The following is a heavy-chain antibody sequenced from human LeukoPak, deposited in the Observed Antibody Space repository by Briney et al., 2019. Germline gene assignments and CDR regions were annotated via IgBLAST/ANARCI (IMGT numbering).Heavy chain of an antibody. D-gene: IGHD3-10*01. CDR2: IYYSGST. Sequence: PSETLSLTCTVSGGSVSSGSYYWSWIRQPPGKGLEWIGYIYYSGSTNYNPSLKSRVTISVDTSKNQFSLKLSSVTAADTAVYYCARAGEFLHLFDYWGQGTLVTVSS. V-gene: IGHV4-61*01. J-gene: IGHJ4*02. CDR3: ARAGEFLHLFDY. CDR1: GGSVSSGSYY.